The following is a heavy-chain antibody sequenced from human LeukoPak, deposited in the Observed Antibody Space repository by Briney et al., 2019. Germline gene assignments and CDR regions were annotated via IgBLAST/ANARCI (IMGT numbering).Heavy chain of an antibody. V-gene: IGHV4-61*05. D-gene: IGHD5-18*01. Sequence: SETLSLTCTVSGGSISSSSYYWGWIRQPPGKGLEWIGYIYYSGSTNYNPSLKSRVTISVDTSKNQFSLKLSSVTAADTAVYYCARRLYVDTAMVRDAVYFDPWGRGTLVTVSS. CDR2: IYYSGST. J-gene: IGHJ2*01. CDR3: ARRLYVDTAMVRDAVYFDP. CDR1: GGSISSSSYY.